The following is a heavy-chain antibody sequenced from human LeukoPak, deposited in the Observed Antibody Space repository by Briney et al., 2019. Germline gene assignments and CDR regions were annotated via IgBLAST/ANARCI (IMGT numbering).Heavy chain of an antibody. V-gene: IGHV3-66*01. D-gene: IGHD3-22*01. CDR3: ARVGHSSGYPYYFDY. CDR2: IYSGGST. J-gene: IGHJ4*02. CDR1: GFTFNSYS. Sequence: GGSLRLSCAASGFTFNSYSMNWVRQAPGKGLEWVSVIYSGGSTYYADSVKGRFTISRDNSKNTLYLQMNSLRAEDTAVYYCARVGHSSGYPYYFDYWGQGTLVTVSS.